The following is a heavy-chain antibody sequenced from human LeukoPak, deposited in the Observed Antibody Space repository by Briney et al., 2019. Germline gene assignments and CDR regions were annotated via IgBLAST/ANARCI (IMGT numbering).Heavy chain of an antibody. V-gene: IGHV3-72*01. CDR2: CRNRVNTYTT. D-gene: IGHD1-26*01. J-gene: IGHJ4*02. CDR1: GFTFSDHY. CDR3: VRERHSGTYQTYFFDY. Sequence: GGSLRLSCVASGFTFSDHYMDWVRQAPGKGLEWVGRCRNRVNTYTTDYAASVKGRFTVSRDDSKNSFYLQMSGLKMEDTAVYYCVRERHSGTYQTYFFDYWGQGTLVTVSS.